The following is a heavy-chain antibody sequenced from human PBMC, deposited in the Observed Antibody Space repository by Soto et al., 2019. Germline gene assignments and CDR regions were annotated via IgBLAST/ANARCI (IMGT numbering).Heavy chain of an antibody. D-gene: IGHD6-19*01. CDR1: GYTLITYY. J-gene: IGHJ3*02. Sequence: GASVKVSCKASGYTLITYYMHWVRQAPGQGLEWMGILNPSSGGTIYAQRFQGRVTITRDTSTSTVYMELSSLRSEDTAVYYCARAERLGSGWHHDAFDIWGQGTMVTVSS. CDR3: ARAERLGSGWHHDAFDI. CDR2: LNPSSGGT. V-gene: IGHV1-46*01.